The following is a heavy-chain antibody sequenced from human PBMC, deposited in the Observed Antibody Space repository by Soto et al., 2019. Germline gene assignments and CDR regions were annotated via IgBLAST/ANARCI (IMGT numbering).Heavy chain of an antibody. CDR3: VRGASLNFDY. CDR2: VNWNGGST. Sequence: EVQLVESGGGVLRPGGTLRLSCAASGFTFDDYGMSWARQAPGKGLEWVSGVNWNGGSTGYADSVKGRFTISRDNAKNSLYLQMNSLRAEDTAFYYCVRGASLNFDYWGQGTLVTVSS. J-gene: IGHJ4*02. D-gene: IGHD1-26*01. CDR1: GFTFDDYG. V-gene: IGHV3-20*04.